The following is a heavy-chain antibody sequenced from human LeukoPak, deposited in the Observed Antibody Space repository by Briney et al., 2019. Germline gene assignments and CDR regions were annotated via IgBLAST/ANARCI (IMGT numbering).Heavy chain of an antibody. CDR1: GGSISSGGYY. CDR2: IYYSWST. Sequence: TSQTLSLTCTVSGGSISSGGYYWSWIRQHPGKGLEWIGYIYYSWSTHCNPSLRSRVTISVDTSKNQFSLKLSSVTAADTAVYYCARDMTDWWFDPWGQGTLVTVSS. D-gene: IGHD3-9*01. CDR3: ARDMTDWWFDP. J-gene: IGHJ5*02. V-gene: IGHV4-31*03.